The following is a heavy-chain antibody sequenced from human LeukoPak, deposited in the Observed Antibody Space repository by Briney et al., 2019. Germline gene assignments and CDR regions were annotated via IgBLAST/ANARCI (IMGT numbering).Heavy chain of an antibody. CDR2: IYSGGST. Sequence: GGSLRLSCAASGLIVSSNYMSWVRQAPGKGLEWASVIYSGGSTYYSDSVKGRFTISRDNSKNALYLQINSLRAEDTAIYYCATYRQVLLPFESWGQGTLVTVSS. J-gene: IGHJ4*02. CDR1: GLIVSSNY. CDR3: ATYRQVLLPFES. V-gene: IGHV3-66*01. D-gene: IGHD5-18*01.